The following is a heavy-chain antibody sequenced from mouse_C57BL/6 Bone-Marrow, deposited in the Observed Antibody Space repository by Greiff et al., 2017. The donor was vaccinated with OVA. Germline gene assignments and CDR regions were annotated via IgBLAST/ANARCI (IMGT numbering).Heavy chain of an antibody. CDR2: IDPSDSYT. Sequence: QVQLQQPGAELVMPGASVKLSCKASGYTFTSYWMHWVKQRPGQGLEWIGEIDPSDSYTNYNQKFKGKSTLTVDKSSSTAYMQLSSLTSEDSAVYYCARSELLDYWGQGTTLTGSS. D-gene: IGHD2-1*01. V-gene: IGHV1-69*01. CDR1: GYTFTSYW. J-gene: IGHJ2*01. CDR3: ARSELLDY.